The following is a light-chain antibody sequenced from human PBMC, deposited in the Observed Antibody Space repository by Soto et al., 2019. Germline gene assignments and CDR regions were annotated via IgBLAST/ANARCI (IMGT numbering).Light chain of an antibody. CDR1: QSVSSSY. CDR2: GAS. V-gene: IGKV3-20*01. CDR3: QQYGSSGYT. Sequence: EIVLTQSPGTLSLSPGERATLSCRASQSVSSSYLAWYQQKPGQAPRLLIYGASSRATGIPDRFSGSGSGTDFTLTISRLEPEDFAVYYCQQYGSSGYTFCQVTKLEIK. J-gene: IGKJ2*01.